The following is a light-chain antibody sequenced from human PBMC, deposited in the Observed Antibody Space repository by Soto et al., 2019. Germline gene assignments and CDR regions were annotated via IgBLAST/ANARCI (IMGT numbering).Light chain of an antibody. CDR1: QNFGNTF. J-gene: IGKJ2*01. Sequence: EIVLTQSPGTLSLSPGERATLSCRASQNFGNTFLAWYQQRPGQAPRLLIYGASSRATGIPDRFSGSGSETDFTLTISRLEPEDFAVYFCQQYGSFPYTFGQGTKVEI. CDR2: GAS. V-gene: IGKV3-20*01. CDR3: QQYGSFPYT.